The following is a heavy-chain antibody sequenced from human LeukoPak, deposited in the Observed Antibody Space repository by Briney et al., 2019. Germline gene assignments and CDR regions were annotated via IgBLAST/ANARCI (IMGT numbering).Heavy chain of an antibody. CDR1: GFTFSSYS. D-gene: IGHD1-26*01. Sequence: TPGGSLRLSCAASGFTFSSYSMNWVRQAPGKGLEWVSSISSSSSYIYYADSVKGRFTISRDNAKNSLYLQMNSLRAEDTAIYYCVRDRGTYRPIDYWGQGTLVTVSS. CDR2: ISSSSSYI. CDR3: VRDRGTYRPIDY. V-gene: IGHV3-21*04. J-gene: IGHJ4*02.